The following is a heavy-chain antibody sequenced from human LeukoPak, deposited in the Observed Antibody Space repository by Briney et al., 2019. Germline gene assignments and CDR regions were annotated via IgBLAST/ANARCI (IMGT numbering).Heavy chain of an antibody. CDR3: ARSGGGEFDY. CDR1: GFTFSSYW. CDR2: IKQPGSEK. Sequence: GGSLRLSCAASGFTFSSYWMNWVRQAPGKGLEWVATIKQPGSEKDYVDSVKGRFTISRDNAKNSLYLQMNSLRVEDAAVYFCARSGGGEFDYWGQGTLVTVSS. V-gene: IGHV3-7*01. J-gene: IGHJ4*02. D-gene: IGHD1-26*01.